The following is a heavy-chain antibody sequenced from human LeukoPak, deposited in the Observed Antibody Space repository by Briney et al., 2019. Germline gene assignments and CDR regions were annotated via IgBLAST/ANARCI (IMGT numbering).Heavy chain of an antibody. J-gene: IGHJ4*02. Sequence: GGSLRLSCAASGFTFSSYAMHWVRQAPGKGLEWVAVISYDGSNKYYADSEKGRFTISRDNSKNTLYLQMNSLRAEDTAVYYCARYTDHFDYWGQGTLVTVSS. CDR1: GFTFSSYA. V-gene: IGHV3-30-3*01. CDR3: ARYTDHFDY. CDR2: ISYDGSNK.